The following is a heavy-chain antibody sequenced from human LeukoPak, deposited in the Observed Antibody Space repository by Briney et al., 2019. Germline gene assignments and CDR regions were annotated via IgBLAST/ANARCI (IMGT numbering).Heavy chain of an antibody. CDR1: GYTFIGYF. CDR3: AREKGFCTNTECCSDDAFDV. J-gene: IGHJ3*01. V-gene: IGHV1-2*02. CDR2: INPNTGGT. Sequence: ASVKVSCKASGYTFIGYFIHWVRQAPGQGPEWLGWINPNTGGTSDAQKFEGRVTMTRDTSISTVYMELSRVRSDDTAVYYCAREKGFCTNTECCSDDAFDVWGQGTMVTVSS. D-gene: IGHD2-8*01.